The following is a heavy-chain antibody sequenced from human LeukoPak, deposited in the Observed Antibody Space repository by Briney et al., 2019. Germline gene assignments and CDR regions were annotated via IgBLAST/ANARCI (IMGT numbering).Heavy chain of an antibody. CDR2: IREDGNEE. CDR3: ARSPMDV. CDR1: GFTLSSYW. Sequence: GGSLRLSCVASGFTLSSYWMSWVRQAPGKGLEWVANIREDGNEEYYVDSVKGRFTISRDNAKNTLYLQMNSLRAEDTAVYYCARSPMDVWGQGTTVTVSS. V-gene: IGHV3-7*03. J-gene: IGHJ6*02.